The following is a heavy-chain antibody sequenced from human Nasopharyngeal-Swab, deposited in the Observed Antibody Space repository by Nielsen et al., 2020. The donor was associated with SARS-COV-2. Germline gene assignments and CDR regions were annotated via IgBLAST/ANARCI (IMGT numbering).Heavy chain of an antibody. Sequence: GESLKISCAASGFTFSSYAMSWVRQAPGKGLEWVSAISGSGGSTYYADSVKGRFTISRDNSKNTLYLQMNSLRAEDTAVYYCAKGSLWELLDYWGQGTTVTVSS. J-gene: IGHJ4*03. CDR3: AKGSLWELLDY. CDR1: GFTFSSYA. V-gene: IGHV3-23*01. D-gene: IGHD1-26*01. CDR2: ISGSGGST.